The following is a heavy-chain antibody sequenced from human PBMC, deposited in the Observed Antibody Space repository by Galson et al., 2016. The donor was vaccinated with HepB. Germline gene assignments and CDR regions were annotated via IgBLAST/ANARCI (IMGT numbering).Heavy chain of an antibody. V-gene: IGHV3-48*02. CDR2: INSGSTTI. D-gene: IGHD1-26*01. Sequence: SLRLSCAASGFIFRSYTMNWVRQVSGKGLEWVSYINSGSTTIYYGDSMKGRITISRDNAKNSLYLQFNGLRDEDTAVYYCARQGSGSYVGYFDYWGQGTQVTVSS. CDR3: ARQGSGSYVGYFDY. J-gene: IGHJ4*02. CDR1: GFIFRSYT.